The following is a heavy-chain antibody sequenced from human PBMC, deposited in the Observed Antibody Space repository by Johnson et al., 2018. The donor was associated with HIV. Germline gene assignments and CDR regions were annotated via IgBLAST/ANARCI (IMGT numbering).Heavy chain of an antibody. J-gene: IGHJ3*02. CDR2: ISYDRSNK. Sequence: VQLVESGGGVVQPGRSLRLSCAASGFTFSRYAMHWVRQAPGKGLEWVAVISYDRSNKYSADSCKGRFTISRDNSKNTLFLQMNSLRAEDTAVYYCARDPYTSAGNPFDIWGQGTRVTVS. CDR3: ARDPYTSAGNPFDI. CDR1: GFTFSRYA. D-gene: IGHD3-10*01. V-gene: IGHV3-30-3*01.